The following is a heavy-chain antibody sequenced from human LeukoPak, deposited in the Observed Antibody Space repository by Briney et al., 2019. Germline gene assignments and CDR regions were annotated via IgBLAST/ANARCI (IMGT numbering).Heavy chain of an antibody. V-gene: IGHV3-23*01. D-gene: IGHD2-21*01. Sequence: GGSLRLSCAASGFTSSSYAMSWVRQAPGKGLEWVSAISGSGGSTYYADSVKGRFTISRDNSKNTLYLQMNSLRAEDTAVYYCAKVVFPWGRITPLYDYWGQGTLVTVSS. J-gene: IGHJ4*02. CDR1: GFTSSSYA. CDR3: AKVVFPWGRITPLYDY. CDR2: ISGSGGST.